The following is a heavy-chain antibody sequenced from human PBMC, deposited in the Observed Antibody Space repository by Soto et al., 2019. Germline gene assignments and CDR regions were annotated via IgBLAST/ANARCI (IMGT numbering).Heavy chain of an antibody. Sequence: SGTLLLTCAVCGGSFSGYYWSWIRQSPGKGLECIGENSHSRSTNYSPTLKDRVTISVDTSKNPFSLKLSSVTGADTAEYCCARLHLPDSTGRMDVLGPRTTVNGSS. CDR3: ARLHLPDSTGRMDV. V-gene: IGHV4-34*01. CDR1: GGSFSGYY. D-gene: IGHD6-25*01. CDR2: NSHSRST. J-gene: IGHJ6*01.